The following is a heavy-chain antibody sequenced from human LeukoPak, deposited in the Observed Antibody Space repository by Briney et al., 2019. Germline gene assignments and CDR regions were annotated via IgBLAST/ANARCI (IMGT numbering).Heavy chain of an antibody. CDR2: ISGSGGNT. V-gene: IGHV3-23*01. CDR1: GFTFSSYA. CDR3: AKSLGPRGAFDI. D-gene: IGHD3-16*01. J-gene: IGHJ3*02. Sequence: TGGSLRLSCAASGFTFSSYAMSWVRQAPGKGLEWVSAISGSGGNTYYADSVKGRFTISRDNSKNTLYLQMNSLRAEDTAVYYCAKSLGPRGAFDIWGQGTMVTVSS.